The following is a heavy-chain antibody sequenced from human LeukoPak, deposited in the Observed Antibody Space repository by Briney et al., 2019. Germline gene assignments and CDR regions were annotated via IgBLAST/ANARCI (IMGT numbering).Heavy chain of an antibody. CDR1: GFTFSNYA. CDR3: ARDNNGDY. J-gene: IGHJ4*02. CDR2: ISYDGSDV. V-gene: IGHV3-30*04. Sequence: GGSLRLSCAASGFTFSNYAMHWVRQAPGRGLQWVAVISYDGSDVNCADSVKGRFTISRDNSKNTLYLQLNSLRVEDTAVYYCARDNNGDYWGQGTLVTVSS. D-gene: IGHD2-8*01.